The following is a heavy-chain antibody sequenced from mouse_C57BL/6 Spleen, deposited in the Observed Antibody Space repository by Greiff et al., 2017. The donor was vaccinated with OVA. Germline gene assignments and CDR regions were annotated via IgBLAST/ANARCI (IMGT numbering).Heavy chain of an antibody. CDR2: IHPNSGST. J-gene: IGHJ2*01. CDR3: ADYYGSSSYYFDY. D-gene: IGHD1-1*01. Sequence: VQLQQSGAELVKPGASVKLSCKASGYTFTSYWMHWVKQRPGQGLEWIGMIHPNSGSTNYNEKFKSKATLTVDKSSSTAYMQLSSLTSEDSAVYYCADYYGSSSYYFDYWGQGTTLTVSS. V-gene: IGHV1-64*01. CDR1: GYTFTSYW.